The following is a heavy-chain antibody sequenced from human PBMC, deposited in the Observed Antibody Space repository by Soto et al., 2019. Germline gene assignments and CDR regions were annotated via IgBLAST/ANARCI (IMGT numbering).Heavy chain of an antibody. CDR1: GGSISSGGYY. D-gene: IGHD5-12*01. J-gene: IGHJ4*02. Sequence: SETLSLTCTVSGGSISSGGYYWSWIRQHPGKGLEWIGYIYYSGSTYYNPSLKSRVTISVDTSKNQFSLKLSSVTAADTAVYYCARFSGYDYIVDYWGQGTLVTVSS. CDR3: ARFSGYDYIVDY. V-gene: IGHV4-31*03. CDR2: IYYSGST.